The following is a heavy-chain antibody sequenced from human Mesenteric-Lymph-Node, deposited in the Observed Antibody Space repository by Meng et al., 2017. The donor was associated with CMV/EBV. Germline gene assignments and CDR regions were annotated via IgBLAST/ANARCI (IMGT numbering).Heavy chain of an antibody. CDR3: ARVLYYYGSGSFYNVHYAMDV. CDR2: ISSSITTI. D-gene: IGHD3-10*01. CDR1: GFTFSIYS. V-gene: IGHV3-48*04. J-gene: IGHJ6*02. Sequence: GGSLRLSCAASGFTFSIYSMNWVRQAPGKGLEWVSYISSSITTIYSADSAKGRFTISRDNAKNSLYLQMNSLRAEDTAVFYCARVLYYYGSGSFYNVHYAMDVWGQGTTVTVSS.